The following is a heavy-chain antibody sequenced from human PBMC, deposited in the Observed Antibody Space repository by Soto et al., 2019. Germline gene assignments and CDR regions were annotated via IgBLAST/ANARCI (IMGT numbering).Heavy chain of an antibody. CDR2: ISGSGGST. CDR3: VLWPPYYCAY. Sequence: EVQLLESGGGLVQPGGSLRLSCAASGFTFSSYAMSWVRQAPGKGLEWVSAISGSGGSTYYADSVKGRFTISRDNSKNTLYLQMNRLRAEDTAVYYWVLWPPYYCAYWGQGTLVTVSS. CDR1: GFTFSSYA. J-gene: IGHJ4*02. D-gene: IGHD3-10*01. V-gene: IGHV3-23*01.